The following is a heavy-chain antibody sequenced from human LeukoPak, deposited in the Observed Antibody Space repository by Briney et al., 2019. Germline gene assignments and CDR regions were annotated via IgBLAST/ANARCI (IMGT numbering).Heavy chain of an antibody. CDR2: IIQDGSVT. CDR1: GITFSNYY. D-gene: IGHD3-16*01. CDR3: ATDDYRGLGY. V-gene: IGHV3-74*01. J-gene: IGHJ4*02. Sequence: GGSLRLSCVTSGITFSNYYMHWVRQVPGEGLVWVSHIIQDGSVTSYADSVKGRFTISRDNAKNTVYLRLNNLRAEDTPVYYCATDDYRGLGYWGQGTLVTVSS.